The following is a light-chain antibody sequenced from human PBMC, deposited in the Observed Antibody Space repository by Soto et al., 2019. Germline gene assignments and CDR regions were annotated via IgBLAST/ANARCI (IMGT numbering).Light chain of an antibody. J-gene: IGKJ4*01. CDR1: QGISSY. CDR3: QQLDSYPLT. V-gene: IGKV1-9*01. CDR2: AAS. Sequence: DIQLTQSPSFLSSSVGDRVTITCRASQGISSYLAWYQQKPGKAPKLLIYAASTMDTGVPARFSGSGSGTDFTLTISSLQPEDFATYYCQQLDSYPLTFGGGTKVDIK.